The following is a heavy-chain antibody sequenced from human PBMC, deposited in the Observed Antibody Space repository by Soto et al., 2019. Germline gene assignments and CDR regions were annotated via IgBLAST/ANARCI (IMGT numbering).Heavy chain of an antibody. Sequence: SVKVSCKTSGGTFSSYAISWVRQAPGQGLEWMGGIVPIVDTATYAQKFQGRVTITADESTSTAYMELSRLRSEDTAVYYCASNQHLVGNRPDYWGQGTLVTVSS. J-gene: IGHJ4*02. V-gene: IGHV1-69*13. CDR3: ASNQHLVGNRPDY. CDR2: IVPIVDTA. CDR1: GGTFSSYA. D-gene: IGHD6-13*01.